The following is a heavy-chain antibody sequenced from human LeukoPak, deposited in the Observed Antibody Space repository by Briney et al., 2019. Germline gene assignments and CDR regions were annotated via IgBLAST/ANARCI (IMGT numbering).Heavy chain of an antibody. CDR3: ARESRDGGNFDY. V-gene: IGHV3-7*01. CDR1: GFTFSSSA. D-gene: IGHD4-23*01. J-gene: IGHJ4*02. Sequence: PGGSLRLSCAASGFTFSSSAMSWVRQAPGKGLEWVANIKQDGSEKYYVDSVKGRFTISRDNAKNSLYLQMNSLRAEDTAVYYCARESRDGGNFDYWGQGTLVTVSS. CDR2: IKQDGSEK.